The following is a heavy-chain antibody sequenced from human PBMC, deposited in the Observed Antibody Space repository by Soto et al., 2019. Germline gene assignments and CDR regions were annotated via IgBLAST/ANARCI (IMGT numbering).Heavy chain of an antibody. CDR2: ISSSGSTI. D-gene: IGHD3-10*01. Sequence: GESLKISCAASGFTFSDYYMSWIRQAPGKGLEWVSYISSSGSTIYYADSVKGRFTISRDNAKNSLYLQMNSLRAEDTAVYYCARDGSAAGHFDYWGQGTLVTVSS. V-gene: IGHV3-11*01. CDR1: GFTFSDYY. CDR3: ARDGSAAGHFDY. J-gene: IGHJ4*02.